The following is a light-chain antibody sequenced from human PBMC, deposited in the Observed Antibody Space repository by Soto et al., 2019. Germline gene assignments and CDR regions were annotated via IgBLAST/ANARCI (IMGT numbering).Light chain of an antibody. J-gene: IGKJ4*01. CDR2: AAS. Sequence: EIVLTQSPGTLSLSPGERATLSCRASASLSTNSLAWYQQKPGQPPRLLIYAASTRHTDIPDRFTGSGSGTDFTLTINRLEPEDFAVYYCQQYDSSPLTFGGGTKVEI. V-gene: IGKV3-20*01. CDR3: QQYDSSPLT. CDR1: ASLSTNS.